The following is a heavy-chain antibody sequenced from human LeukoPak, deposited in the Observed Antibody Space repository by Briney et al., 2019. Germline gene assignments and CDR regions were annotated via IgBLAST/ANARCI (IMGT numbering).Heavy chain of an antibody. V-gene: IGHV1-2*06. CDR1: GYTFTGYY. D-gene: IGHD5-12*01. CDR3: ARDRFLRGRKRNWFDP. CDR2: INPNSGGT. J-gene: IGHJ5*02. Sequence: ASVKVSCKASGYTFTGYYMHWVRQAPGQGLEWMGRINPNSGGTNYAQKFQGRVTMTRDTSTSTVYMELSSLRSEDTAVYYCARDRFLRGRKRNWFDPWGQGTLVTVSS.